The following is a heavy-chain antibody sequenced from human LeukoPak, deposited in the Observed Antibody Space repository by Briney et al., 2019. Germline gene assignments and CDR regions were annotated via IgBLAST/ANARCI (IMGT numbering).Heavy chain of an antibody. J-gene: IGHJ5*02. CDR2: ISSSSSYI. D-gene: IGHD3-10*01. Sequence: GGPLRLPCAASGFTFSSYSVNWVRQAPGKGLEWVSSISSSSSYIYYADSVKGRFTISRDNAKNSLYLQMNSLRAEDTAVYYCAGGAVRGVISVWFDPLGRGTLVTVSS. CDR1: GFTFSSYS. V-gene: IGHV3-21*01. CDR3: AGGAVRGVISVWFDP.